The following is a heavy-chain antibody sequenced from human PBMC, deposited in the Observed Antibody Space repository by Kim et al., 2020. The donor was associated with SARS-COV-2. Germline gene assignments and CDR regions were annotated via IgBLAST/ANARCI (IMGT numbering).Heavy chain of an antibody. CDR2: IYYSGST. D-gene: IGHD4-17*01. Sequence: SETLSLTCTVSGGSISSSSYYWGWIRQPPGKGLEWIGSIYYSGSTYYNPSLKSRVTISVDTSKNQFSLKLSSVTAADTAVYYCARRVLDGDYPFLDYWGQGTLVTVSS. J-gene: IGHJ4*02. CDR1: GGSISSSSYY. CDR3: ARRVLDGDYPFLDY. V-gene: IGHV4-39*07.